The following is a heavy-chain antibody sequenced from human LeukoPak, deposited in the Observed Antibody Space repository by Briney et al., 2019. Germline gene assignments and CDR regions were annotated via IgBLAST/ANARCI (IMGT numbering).Heavy chain of an antibody. J-gene: IGHJ3*02. V-gene: IGHV3-15*01. D-gene: IGHD6-25*01. CDR3: TTDPAYSSGPYAFDI. Sequence: PGGSLRLSCAASGFTFSNAWMSWVRQAPGKGLEWVGRIKSKTDGGTTDYAAPVKGRFTISRDDSKNTLYLQMNSLKTEDTAVYYCTTDPAYSSGPYAFDIWGQGTMVTVSS. CDR1: GFTFSNAW. CDR2: IKSKTDGGTT.